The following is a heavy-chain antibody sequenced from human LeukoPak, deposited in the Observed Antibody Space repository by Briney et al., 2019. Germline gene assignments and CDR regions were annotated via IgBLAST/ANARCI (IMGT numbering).Heavy chain of an antibody. Sequence: PGGSLRLSCAASGFTFSSYSMNWVRQAPGKGLEWVSSISSSSSYIYYADSVKGRFTISRDNSKNTLYLQMNSLRAEDTAVYYCAKVGGIDYWGQGTLVTVSS. CDR2: ISSSSSYI. J-gene: IGHJ4*02. CDR1: GFTFSSYS. D-gene: IGHD3-16*01. CDR3: AKVGGIDY. V-gene: IGHV3-21*01.